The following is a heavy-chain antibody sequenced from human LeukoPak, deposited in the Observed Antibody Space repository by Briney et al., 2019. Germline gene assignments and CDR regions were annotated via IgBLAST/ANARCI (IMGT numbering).Heavy chain of an antibody. V-gene: IGHV3-30*14. CDR1: GFTFSSYA. CDR2: ISYDGSNK. J-gene: IGHJ4*02. D-gene: IGHD6-13*01. Sequence: PGGSLRLSCAASGFTFSSYAMHWVRQAPGKGLEWVAVISYDGSNKYYADSVKGRFTISRDNSKNTLYLQMNSLRAEDTAVYYCAREVQQPGILDYWGQGTLVTVSS. CDR3: AREVQQPGILDY.